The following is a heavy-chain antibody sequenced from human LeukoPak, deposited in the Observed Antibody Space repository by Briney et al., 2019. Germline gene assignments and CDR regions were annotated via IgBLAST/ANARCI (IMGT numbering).Heavy chain of an antibody. CDR2: ISSSGSTI. D-gene: IGHD3-22*01. J-gene: IGHJ3*02. V-gene: IGHV3-48*03. CDR1: GFTFSSYE. Sequence: GGSLRLSCAVSGFTFSSYEMNWVRQAPGKGLEWVSYISSSGSTIYYADSVKGRFTISRDNAKNSLYLQMNSLRAEDTAVYYCARDYFDSSGYYYPGAFDIWGQGTMVTVSS. CDR3: ARDYFDSSGYYYPGAFDI.